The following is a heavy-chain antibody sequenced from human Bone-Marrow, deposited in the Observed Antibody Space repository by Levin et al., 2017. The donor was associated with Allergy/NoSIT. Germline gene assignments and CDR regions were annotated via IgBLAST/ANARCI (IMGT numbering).Heavy chain of an antibody. D-gene: IGHD4-11*01. CDR1: GFGFRSFG. Sequence: GGSLRLSCTASGFGFRSFGMNWVRQAPGKGLEWVSGISGSGDATYYADSVKGRFTISRDNSKNTLYLQMNSLRPEDTAVYYCAKESPDDWDDYNDYGGHFDDWGQGTLVIVSS. CDR2: ISGSGDAT. V-gene: IGHV3-23*01. J-gene: IGHJ4*02. CDR3: AKESPDDWDDYNDYGGHFDD.